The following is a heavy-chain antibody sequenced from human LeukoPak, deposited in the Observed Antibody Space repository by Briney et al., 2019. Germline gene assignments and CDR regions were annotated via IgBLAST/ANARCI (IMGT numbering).Heavy chain of an antibody. CDR1: GLTFSSHW. D-gene: IGHD2-2*01. CDR3: ARDFLHSSTSRPFDY. CDR2: IFSRSESI. J-gene: IGHJ4*02. Sequence: GGSLRLSCAASGLTFSSHWMHWVRQAPGKGLEWVTCIFSRSESILYADSVKGRFTISRDNAKNSLYLQMDSLRAEDTAVYYCARDFLHSSTSRPFDYWGQGTLVTVSS. V-gene: IGHV3-21*01.